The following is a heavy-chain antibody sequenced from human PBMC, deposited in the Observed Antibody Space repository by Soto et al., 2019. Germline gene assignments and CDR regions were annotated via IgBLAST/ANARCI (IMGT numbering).Heavy chain of an antibody. CDR2: TYYSGST. J-gene: IGHJ4*02. Sequence: SETLSLTCTVSGGPMIAYYWNWMRQPPGKGLQWIGYTYYSGSTTYNPSLKSRVTISVDSSKNQFSLKLDSVTPADTAVYYCARVRGTAGKRYFDYWGPGTLVTVSS. D-gene: IGHD6-13*01. CDR1: GGPMIAYY. CDR3: ARVRGTAGKRYFDY. V-gene: IGHV4-59*01.